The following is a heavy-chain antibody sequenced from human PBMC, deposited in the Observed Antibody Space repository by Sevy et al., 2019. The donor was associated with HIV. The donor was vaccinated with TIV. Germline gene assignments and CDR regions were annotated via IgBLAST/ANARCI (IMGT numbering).Heavy chain of an antibody. J-gene: IGHJ5*02. CDR1: GFTFSNYA. CDR3: GKGPPLRPFDP. Sequence: GGSLRLSCAASGFTFSNYAMSWVRQAPGKGLEWVSTISGSGDSTYYADSVKGRFTVSRDNSKNTLYLQMNSLRAEDTAVYYCGKGPPLRPFDPWGQGTLVTVSS. V-gene: IGHV3-23*01. CDR2: ISGSGDST. D-gene: IGHD3-3*01.